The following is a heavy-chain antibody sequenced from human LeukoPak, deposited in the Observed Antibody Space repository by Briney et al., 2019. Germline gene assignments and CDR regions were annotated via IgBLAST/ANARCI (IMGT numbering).Heavy chain of an antibody. V-gene: IGHV4-30-2*01. Sequence: SETLSLTCAISGGSISSGGYSWSWIRQPPGKGLEWIGYIYHSGSTYYNPSLKSRVTISVDRSKNQFSLKLSSVTAADTAVYYCARAAIGPMVRGDGNFDYWGQRTLVTVSS. CDR2: IYHSGST. CDR1: GGSISSGGYS. D-gene: IGHD3-10*01. J-gene: IGHJ4*02. CDR3: ARAAIGPMVRGDGNFDY.